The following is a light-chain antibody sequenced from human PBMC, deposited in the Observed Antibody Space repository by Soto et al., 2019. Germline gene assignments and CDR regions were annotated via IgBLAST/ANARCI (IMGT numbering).Light chain of an antibody. CDR3: QQYGSSPST. Sequence: EVVLTQSPGTLSLSPGERATLSCRASQSVTSSYLAWYQQKPGQAPRLRIYGASSMATGIPDRFSGSGSGTDFTLTISRLEPEGVAAYYCQQYGSSPSTFGPGTKVD. CDR1: QSVTSSY. V-gene: IGKV3-20*01. CDR2: GAS. J-gene: IGKJ3*01.